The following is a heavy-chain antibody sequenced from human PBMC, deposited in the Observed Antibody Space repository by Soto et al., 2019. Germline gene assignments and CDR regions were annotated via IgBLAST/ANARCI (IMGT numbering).Heavy chain of an antibody. D-gene: IGHD3-22*01. J-gene: IGHJ4*02. CDR2: IIPIFGTA. CDR3: ARGYYDSSGYYNWGFDY. Sequence: EASVKVSCKASGGTFSSYAISWVRQAPGQGLEWMGGIIPIFGTANYAQKFQGRVTITADKSTSTAYMELSSLRSEDTAVYYCARGYYDSSGYYNWGFDYWGQGTLVTVSS. CDR1: GGTFSSYA. V-gene: IGHV1-69*06.